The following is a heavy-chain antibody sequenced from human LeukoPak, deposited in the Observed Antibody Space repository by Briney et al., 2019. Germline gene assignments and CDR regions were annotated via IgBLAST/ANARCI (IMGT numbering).Heavy chain of an antibody. CDR1: GFTVSSNY. J-gene: IGHJ4*02. CDR2: IKSKTNGGTT. CDR3: STMSAIFGVVIPDY. D-gene: IGHD3-3*01. V-gene: IGHV3-15*01. Sequence: GGSLRLSCAASGFTVSSNYMSWVRQAPGKGLEWVGRIKSKTNGGTTDYAAPVKGRFSISRDDSKNTLFLQMYSLRTEDTGVYYCSTMSAIFGVVIPDYWGQGTLVSVST.